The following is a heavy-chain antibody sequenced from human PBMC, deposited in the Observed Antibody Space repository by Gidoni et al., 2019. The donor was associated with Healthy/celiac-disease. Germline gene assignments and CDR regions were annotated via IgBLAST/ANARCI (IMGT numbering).Heavy chain of an antibody. D-gene: IGHD5-18*01. Sequence: QVQLVQSGAEVKKPGASVKVSCKASGYTFTGYYMHWVRQAPGQGLEWMGWINPNSGGTNYAQKFQGRVTMTRDTSISTAYMELSRLRSDDTAVYYCAREPLDTAMVQIYGMDVWGQGTTVTVSS. CDR3: AREPLDTAMVQIYGMDV. V-gene: IGHV1-2*02. CDR1: GYTFTGYY. J-gene: IGHJ6*02. CDR2: INPNSGGT.